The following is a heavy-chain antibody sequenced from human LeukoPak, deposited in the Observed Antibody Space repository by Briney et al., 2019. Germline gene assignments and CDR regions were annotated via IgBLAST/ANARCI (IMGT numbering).Heavy chain of an antibody. V-gene: IGHV3-73*01. CDR1: GFTFSGTA. D-gene: IGHD3-10*01. Sequence: GGSLRLSCAASGFTFSGTALHWVRQASGKGLEWVGRIRSTANGYATAYAASVKGRFTISRDDSKNTAYLQMDSLKTEDTAVYYCTGNYYGSGSYADFDYWGQGTLVTVSS. CDR2: IRSTANGYAT. CDR3: TGNYYGSGSYADFDY. J-gene: IGHJ4*02.